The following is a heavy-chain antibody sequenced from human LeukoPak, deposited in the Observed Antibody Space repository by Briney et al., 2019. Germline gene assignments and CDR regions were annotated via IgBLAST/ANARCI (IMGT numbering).Heavy chain of an antibody. CDR3: ARDSLCFY. D-gene: IGHD2-21*01. CDR1: GFTFSSYS. CDR2: ISSSRSYI. V-gene: IGHV3-21*01. Sequence: GGSLRLSCAASGFTFSSYSMNWVRQAPGKGLEWVSSISSSRSYIYYADSVEGRFPISRDNAKNSLYLQMNSLRAEDTAVYYCARDSLCFYWGQGTLVTVSS. J-gene: IGHJ4*02.